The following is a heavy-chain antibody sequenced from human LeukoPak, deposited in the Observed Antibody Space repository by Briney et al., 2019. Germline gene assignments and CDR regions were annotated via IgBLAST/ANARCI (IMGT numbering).Heavy chain of an antibody. Sequence: KPSATLSLTCSVSGGSIVRYYWSWIRQPPGKGLELIGYIYYTGNTNYNHSLKSRLTISVDTSKNQFSLKLSSVTAADTAVYYCARDPGGRYCDFWGQGTLVTVSS. D-gene: IGHD6-25*01. CDR1: GGSIVRYY. V-gene: IGHV4-59*01. CDR3: ARDPGGRYCDF. CDR2: IYYTGNT. J-gene: IGHJ4*02.